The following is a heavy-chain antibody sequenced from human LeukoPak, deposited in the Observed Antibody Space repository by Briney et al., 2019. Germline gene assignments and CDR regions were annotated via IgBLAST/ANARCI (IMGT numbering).Heavy chain of an antibody. CDR3: ARWYCSSGTCYCLDY. CDR2: IYYSGNT. J-gene: IGHJ4*01. V-gene: IGHV4-59*01. CDR1: VRPINSYY. D-gene: IGHD2-2*01. Sequence: SETLSLTCSVSVRPINSYYGSGTPQPTARGVEYIGNIYYSGNTHYYPSLKSRVTISVDTSKNQFSLSLSSLTAADTAVYYCARWYCSSGTCYCLDYWGHGTLVTVSS.